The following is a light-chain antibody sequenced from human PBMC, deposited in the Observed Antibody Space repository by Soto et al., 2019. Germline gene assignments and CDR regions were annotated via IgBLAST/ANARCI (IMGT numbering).Light chain of an antibody. Sequence: EIVLTQSPGTLSLSPGERATLSCRASQSVSTRSLAWYQQKPGQAPRLLISGASSRAADIPDRFSGSGSGTDFTLTISRLEPEDFAVYYCQHYGYPQWTFGQGTKVDIK. CDR1: QSVSTRS. V-gene: IGKV3-20*01. J-gene: IGKJ1*01. CDR3: QHYGYPQWT. CDR2: GAS.